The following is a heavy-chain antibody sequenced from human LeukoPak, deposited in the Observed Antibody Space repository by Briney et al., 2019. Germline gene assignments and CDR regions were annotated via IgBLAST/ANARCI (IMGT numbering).Heavy chain of an antibody. CDR2: ISYDGSNK. J-gene: IGHJ4*02. CDR1: GFTFSTYA. V-gene: IGHV3-30*01. CDR3: ARDDNYDILTGFYGSAPFDY. Sequence: PGRSLRLSCAASGFTFSTYAMHWVRQAPGQGLEWVAVISYDGSNKYYADSVKGRFTISRDKSKDTLYLQMNSLRAEDTAIYYCARDDNYDILTGFYGSAPFDYWGQGTLVTVAS. D-gene: IGHD3-9*01.